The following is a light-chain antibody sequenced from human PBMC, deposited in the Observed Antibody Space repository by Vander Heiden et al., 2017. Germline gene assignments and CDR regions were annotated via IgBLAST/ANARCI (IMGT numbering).Light chain of an antibody. V-gene: IGKV2-28*01. J-gene: IGKJ5*01. CDR1: QSLLHSNGYNY. CDR3: MQALQTPIT. CDR2: LGS. Sequence: DIVMTQSPLSLPVIPGETDSISCRSSQSLLHSNGYNYLDWYLQKPGQSPQLLIYLGSNRASGVPDRFSGSGSGTDFTLKISRVEAEDVGVYYCMQALQTPITFGQGTRLEIK.